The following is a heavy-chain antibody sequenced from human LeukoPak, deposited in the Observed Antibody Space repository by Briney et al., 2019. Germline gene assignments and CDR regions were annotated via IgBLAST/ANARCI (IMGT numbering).Heavy chain of an antibody. CDR2: INPSGGST. Sequence: EASVKVSCKASGYTFSSYYMHWVRQAPGQGLEWMGIINPSGGSTSYAQKFQGRVTMTRDTSTSTVYMELSSLRSEDTAVYYCARGFRRDIVVVPAAIVRRSALDYWGQGTLVTVSS. CDR1: GYTFSSYY. V-gene: IGHV1-46*01. J-gene: IGHJ4*02. D-gene: IGHD2-2*01. CDR3: ARGFRRDIVVVPAAIVRRSALDY.